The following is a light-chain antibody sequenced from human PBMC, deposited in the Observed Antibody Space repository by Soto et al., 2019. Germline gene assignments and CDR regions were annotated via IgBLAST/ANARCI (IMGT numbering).Light chain of an antibody. CDR2: GAS. V-gene: IGKV3-20*01. CDR1: QSVGSST. CDR3: QQHGDPKT. J-gene: IGKJ1*01. Sequence: EIVLTQSPGTLSLSPGERATLSGRASQSVGSSTLAWYQQTPGKAPRLLIHGASSRATGIPDRFSGSGSGTDFTLTISRLEPEDFAVYYWQQHGDPKTFGLGTKVAIK.